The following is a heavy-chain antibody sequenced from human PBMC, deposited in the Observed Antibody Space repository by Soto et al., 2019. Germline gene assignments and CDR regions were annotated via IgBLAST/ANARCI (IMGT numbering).Heavy chain of an antibody. V-gene: IGHV4-30-2*01. CDR3: ARGGDYYDSSGYPDY. J-gene: IGHJ4*02. CDR2: IYHSGST. Sequence: PSETLSLTCAVSGGSISSGGYSWSWIRQPPGKGLEWIGYIYHSGSTYYNPSLKSRVTISVDRSKNQFSLKLSSVTAADTAVYYCARGGDYYDSSGYPDYWGQGTLVTVS. CDR1: GGSISSGGYS. D-gene: IGHD3-22*01.